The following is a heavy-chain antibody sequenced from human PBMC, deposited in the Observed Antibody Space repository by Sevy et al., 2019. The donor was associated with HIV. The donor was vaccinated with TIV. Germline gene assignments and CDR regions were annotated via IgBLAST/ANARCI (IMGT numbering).Heavy chain of an antibody. D-gene: IGHD3-3*01. CDR3: AKGTIGIVVIHES. CDR1: GFTFNNYA. Sequence: GGSLRLSCAASGFTFNNYAMSWVRQTPGKGLEWVSSFTAGGGCSTHYADSVNGRFTISRDNSKNTLYLQMDSLRGEDTAVYYCAKGTIGIVVIHESWGQGTLVTVSS. CDR2: FTAGGGCST. V-gene: IGHV3-23*01. J-gene: IGHJ4*02.